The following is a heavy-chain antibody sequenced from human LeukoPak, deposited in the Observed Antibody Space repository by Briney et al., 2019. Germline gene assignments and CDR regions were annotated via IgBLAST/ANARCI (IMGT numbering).Heavy chain of an antibody. J-gene: IGHJ4*02. CDR3: ARHHYGSGESDY. Sequence: SETLSLTCTVSGGSISSSSYYWGWLRQPPGKGLEWIGSIYYSGSTYYNPSLKSRVTISVDTSKNQFSLKLSSVTAADTAVYYCARHHYGSGESDYWGQGTLVTVSS. CDR1: GGSISSSSYY. D-gene: IGHD3-10*01. CDR2: IYYSGST. V-gene: IGHV4-39*01.